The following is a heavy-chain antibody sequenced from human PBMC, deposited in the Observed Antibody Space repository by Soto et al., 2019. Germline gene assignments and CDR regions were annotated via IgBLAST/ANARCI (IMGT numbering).Heavy chain of an antibody. J-gene: IGHJ6*02. CDR1: RCPFLSYS. Sequence: PGGSLRLSCASSRCPFLSYSLNWFSQAPGNGVEWVSSISSSSSYIYHADSVKGRFTISRDNAKNSLYLQMNSLRAEDTAVYYCAGVYSSSSNYYYYYGRDGWGQGTTVTVS. D-gene: IGHD6-6*01. V-gene: IGHV3-21*01. CDR3: AGVYSSSSNYYYYYGRDG. CDR2: ISSSSSYI.